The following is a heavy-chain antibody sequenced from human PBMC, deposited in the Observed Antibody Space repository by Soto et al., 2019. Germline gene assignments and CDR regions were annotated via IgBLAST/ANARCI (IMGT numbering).Heavy chain of an antibody. CDR1: GYIFSDKG. CDR3: AKRTSGTTWGESDY. D-gene: IGHD4-17*01. J-gene: IGHJ4*01. V-gene: IGHV1-18*01. Sequence: QVQVMQSGAEVKKPGDSVKVSCKTSGYIFSDKGINWVRQAPGQGLEWMGWISGYSGNANLAQEFQGRVTMTTDKSTRTAYMELRRLRSDDTAVYYCAKRTSGTTWGESDYWGHGTLVTVSS. CDR2: ISGYSGNA.